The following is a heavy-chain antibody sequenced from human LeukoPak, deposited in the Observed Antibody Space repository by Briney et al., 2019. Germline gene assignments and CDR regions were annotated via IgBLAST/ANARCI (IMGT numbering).Heavy chain of an antibody. D-gene: IGHD3-22*01. Sequence: GGSLRLSCAASGFTFSSYSMNWVRQAPGKGLEWVSSISSSSSYIYYADSVKGRFTISRDNPKNTLYLQMNSLRAEDTAVYARRGVVIRVILVGFHKEAFYFDSWGQGALVTVSS. CDR1: GFTFSSYS. CDR3: RGVVIRVILVGFHKEAFYFDS. V-gene: IGHV3-21*04. CDR2: ISSSSSYI. J-gene: IGHJ4*02.